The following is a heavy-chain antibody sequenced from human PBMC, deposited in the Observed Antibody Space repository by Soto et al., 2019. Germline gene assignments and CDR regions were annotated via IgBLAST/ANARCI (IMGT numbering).Heavy chain of an antibody. CDR1: ASSLSKYY. J-gene: IGHJ4*02. CDR3: ARGARASGLYRISYLEX. V-gene: IGHV4-59*01. CDR2: IYHTGST. D-gene: IGHD3-16*01. Sequence: PSESLCLTWPVSASSLSKYYWTWIRQSPGKGLEWIGEIYHTGSTKYNPSLKSRVAISVDMSKNQFSLTLSSVTPADTAVYYCARGARASGLYRISYLEXGGQGTLVTTS.